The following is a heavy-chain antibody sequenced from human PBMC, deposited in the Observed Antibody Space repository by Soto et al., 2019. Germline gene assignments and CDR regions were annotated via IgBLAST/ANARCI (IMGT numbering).Heavy chain of an antibody. J-gene: IGHJ5*02. Sequence: SETLSLTCTVSGGSISSGGYYWSWIRQHPGKGLEWIGYIYYSGSTYYNPSLKSRVTISVDTSKNQFSLKLSSVTAADTAVYYCARGELLSNWFDPWGQGTLVTVSS. V-gene: IGHV4-31*03. CDR3: ARGELLSNWFDP. D-gene: IGHD3-10*01. CDR1: GGSISSGGYY. CDR2: IYYSGST.